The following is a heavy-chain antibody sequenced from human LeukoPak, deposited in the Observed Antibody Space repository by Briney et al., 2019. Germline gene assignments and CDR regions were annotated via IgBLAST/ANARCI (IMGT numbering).Heavy chain of an antibody. CDR1: GYTFPSYS. D-gene: IGHD4-17*01. CDR3: AQRPYGDYILY. CDR2: SNPSGAST. V-gene: IGHV1-46*03. J-gene: IGHJ4*02. Sequence: ASVKVSCKASGYTFPSYSIHWVRQAPGQGLEWMGASNPSGASTTYAQKFQGRVTMTRDTSTSTVYMELSSLRSEDTAVYYCAQRPYGDYILYWGQGTLVTVSS.